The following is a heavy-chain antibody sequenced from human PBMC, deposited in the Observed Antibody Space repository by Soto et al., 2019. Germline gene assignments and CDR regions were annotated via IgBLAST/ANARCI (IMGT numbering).Heavy chain of an antibody. Sequence: VASVKVSCKASGYTFTSYGISWVRQAPGQGLEWMGWISAYNGNTNYAQKLQGRVTMTTDTSTSTAYMELRSLRSDDTAVYYCARDRGIVATIGYYYYGMDVWGQGTTVTVSS. J-gene: IGHJ6*02. CDR1: GYTFTSYG. D-gene: IGHD5-12*01. V-gene: IGHV1-18*04. CDR3: ARDRGIVATIGYYYYGMDV. CDR2: ISAYNGNT.